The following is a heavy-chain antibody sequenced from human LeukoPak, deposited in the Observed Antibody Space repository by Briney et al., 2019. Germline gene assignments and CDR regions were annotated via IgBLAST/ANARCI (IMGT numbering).Heavy chain of an antibody. D-gene: IGHD2-2*01. V-gene: IGHV3-33*01. CDR1: GFTFSTSG. CDR2: IWFDGSNK. CDR3: ARDPSYCSSTNCYVGSPLYYYYPMDV. Sequence: GGSLRLSCAASGFTFSTSGMHWVRQAPGKGLEWVAVIWFDGSNKHYADSVKGRFSISRDNSENTLYLQMNSLRAEDTAVYYCARDPSYCSSTNCYVGSPLYYYYPMDVWGQGTTVTVSS. J-gene: IGHJ6*02.